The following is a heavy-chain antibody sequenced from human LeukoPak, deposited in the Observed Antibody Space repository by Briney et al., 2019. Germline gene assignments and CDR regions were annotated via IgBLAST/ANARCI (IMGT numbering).Heavy chain of an antibody. CDR3: ARPHTDYNTNNAFDI. V-gene: IGHV3-11*04. D-gene: IGHD4/OR15-4a*01. CDR1: GFTFSDYY. CDR2: ISSSGSTI. Sequence: PGGSLRLSCAASGFTFSDYYMSWIRQAPGKGLEWVSYISSSGSTIYYADSVKGRFTISRDNAKNSLYLQMNSLRAEDTAAYYCARPHTDYNTNNAFDIWGQGTMVTVSS. J-gene: IGHJ3*02.